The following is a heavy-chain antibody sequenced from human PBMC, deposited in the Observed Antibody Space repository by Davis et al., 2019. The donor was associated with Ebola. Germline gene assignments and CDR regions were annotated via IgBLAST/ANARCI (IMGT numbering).Heavy chain of an antibody. D-gene: IGHD4-11*01. CDR2: IYYSGST. CDR1: GGSISSYY. CDR3: ARGEATVTTWAYYYYGMDV. J-gene: IGHJ6*04. V-gene: IGHV4-59*12. Sequence: SETLSLTCTVSGGSISSYYWSWIRQPPGKGLEWIGYIYYSGSTNYNPSLKSRVTISVDTSKNQFSLKLSSVTAADTAVYYCARGEATVTTWAYYYYGMDVWGKGTTVTVSS.